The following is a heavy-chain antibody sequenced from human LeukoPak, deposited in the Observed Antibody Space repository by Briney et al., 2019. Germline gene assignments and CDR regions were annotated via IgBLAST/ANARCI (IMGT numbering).Heavy chain of an antibody. Sequence: PSETLSLTCTVSGGSFSTYYWSWIRQPPGKGLEWIGYIYYTGSTNYNPSLKSRVTISVDTSKNQFSLKLSSVTAADTAVYYCARDSIGYNYGWRGAFDIWGQGTMVTVSS. CDR2: IYYTGST. J-gene: IGHJ3*02. V-gene: IGHV4-59*01. CDR3: ARDSIGYNYGWRGAFDI. D-gene: IGHD5-18*01. CDR1: GGSFSTYY.